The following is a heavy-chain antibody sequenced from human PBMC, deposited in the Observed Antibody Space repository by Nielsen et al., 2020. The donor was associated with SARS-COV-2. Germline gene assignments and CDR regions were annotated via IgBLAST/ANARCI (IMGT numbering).Heavy chain of an antibody. J-gene: IGHJ5*02. Sequence: WIRQSPGKGLEWVSAIYSGGSTYYADSVKGRFTISRDNSKNTLYLQMNSLRAEDTAVYYCAREYYYGSGSYYKKSNWFDPWGQGTLVTVSS. V-gene: IGHV3-53*01. CDR2: IYSGGST. D-gene: IGHD3-10*01. CDR3: AREYYYGSGSYYKKSNWFDP.